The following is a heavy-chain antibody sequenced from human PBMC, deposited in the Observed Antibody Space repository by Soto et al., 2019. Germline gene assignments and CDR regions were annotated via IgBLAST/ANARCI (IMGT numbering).Heavy chain of an antibody. Sequence: PGGSLRLSCAASGFTFSSYAMHWVRQAPGKGLEWVAVISYDGSNKYYADSVKGRFTISRDNSKNTLYLQMNSLRAEDTAVYYCAREHHVLRFSVSGRYYYYGMAVWGQGTTVTVSS. V-gene: IGHV3-30-3*01. CDR2: ISYDGSNK. J-gene: IGHJ6*02. D-gene: IGHD3-3*01. CDR3: AREHHVLRFSVSGRYYYYGMAV. CDR1: GFTFSSYA.